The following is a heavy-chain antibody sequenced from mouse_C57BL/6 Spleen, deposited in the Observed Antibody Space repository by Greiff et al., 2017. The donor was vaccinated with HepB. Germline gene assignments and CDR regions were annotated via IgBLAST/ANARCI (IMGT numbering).Heavy chain of an antibody. CDR2: IHPSDSDT. Sequence: QVQLQQPGAELVKPGASVKVSCKASGYTFTSYWMHWVKQRPGQGLEWIGRIHPSDSDTNYNQKFKGKATLTVDKSSSTADMQLSSLTSEDSAVYYCAVYSNYVGFAYWGQGTLVTVSA. CDR1: GYTFTSYW. V-gene: IGHV1-74*01. CDR3: AVYSNYVGFAY. D-gene: IGHD2-5*01. J-gene: IGHJ3*01.